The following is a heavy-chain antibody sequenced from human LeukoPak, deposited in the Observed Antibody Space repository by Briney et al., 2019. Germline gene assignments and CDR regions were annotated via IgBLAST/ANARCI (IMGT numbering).Heavy chain of an antibody. CDR2: ISAYNGNT. CDR3: ARTDYYDSSGYFPPFDP. Sequence: ASVKVSCKASGYTFTSYGISWVRQAPGQGLEWMGWISAYNGNTNYAQKLQGRVTMTTDTSTSTAYMELRSLRSDDTAVYYCARTDYYDSSGYFPPFDPWGQGTLVTVSS. V-gene: IGHV1-18*01. D-gene: IGHD3-22*01. CDR1: GYTFTSYG. J-gene: IGHJ5*02.